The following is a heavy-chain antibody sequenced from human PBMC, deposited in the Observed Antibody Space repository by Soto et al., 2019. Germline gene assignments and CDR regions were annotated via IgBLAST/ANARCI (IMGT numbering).Heavy chain of an antibody. CDR2: IYYSGST. V-gene: IGHV4-39*01. Sequence: PSETLSLTCTVSGGSVISSGNYWGWIRQPPGKGLEWIGSIYYSGSTYYNPSLKSRVTISVDTSKNQFSLKLSSVTAADTAVYYCARRLYYDSSGFEGGGMDVWGQGTTVT. CDR1: GGSVISSGNY. D-gene: IGHD3-22*01. J-gene: IGHJ6*02. CDR3: ARRLYYDSSGFEGGGMDV.